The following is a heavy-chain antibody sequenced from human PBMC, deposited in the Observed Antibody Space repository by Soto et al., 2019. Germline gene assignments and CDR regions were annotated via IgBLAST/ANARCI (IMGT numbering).Heavy chain of an antibody. V-gene: IGHV3-23*01. CDR3: AVPYCGGDCYDY. Sequence: LRLSCAASGFTFSSYAMSWVRQAPGKGLEWVSAISGSGGSTYYADSVKGRFTISRDNSKNTLYLQMNSLRAEDTAVYYCAVPYCGGDCYDYWGQGTLVTVSS. J-gene: IGHJ4*02. CDR1: GFTFSSYA. CDR2: ISGSGGST. D-gene: IGHD2-21*01.